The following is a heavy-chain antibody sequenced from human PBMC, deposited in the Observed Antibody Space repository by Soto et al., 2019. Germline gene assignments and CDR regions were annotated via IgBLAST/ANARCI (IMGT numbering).Heavy chain of an antibody. Sequence: PRESLKIYCKGSGYSFTSYWIGWVRQMPGKDLEWMGIIYPGDSDTRYSPSFQGQVTISADKSISTAYLQWSSLKASDTAMYYCARSRYYYDSSGYYPPDAFDIWGQGTMVTV. CDR3: ARSRYYYDSSGYYPPDAFDI. CDR1: GYSFTSYW. D-gene: IGHD3-22*01. J-gene: IGHJ3*02. V-gene: IGHV5-51*01. CDR2: IYPGDSDT.